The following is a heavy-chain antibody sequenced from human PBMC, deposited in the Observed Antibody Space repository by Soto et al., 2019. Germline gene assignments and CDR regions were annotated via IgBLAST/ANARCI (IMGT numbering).Heavy chain of an antibody. J-gene: IGHJ6*02. D-gene: IGHD2-2*02. CDR1: GFTFSTYS. V-gene: IGHV3-21*01. CDR2: ISSRSDV. Sequence: VGSLRLSCVGSGFTFSTYSINWVRQAPGKGLEWVSSISSRSDVYYADSVKGRFTISRDNAKNSVSLQMNSLRAEDTAVYYCAREYTAWPLAYGLDVWGQGTTVTVSS. CDR3: AREYTAWPLAYGLDV.